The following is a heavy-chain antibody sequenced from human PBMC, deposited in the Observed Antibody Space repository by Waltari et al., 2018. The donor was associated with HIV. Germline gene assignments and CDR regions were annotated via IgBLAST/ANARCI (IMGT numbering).Heavy chain of an antibody. J-gene: IGHJ4*02. CDR1: GGSISSYY. CDR3: ARDKRDGGNHRAYFDY. Sequence: QVQLQESGPGLVKPSETLSLTCTVSGGSISSYYWSWIRQPPGKGLEWIGYIYDSGGTNYSPALKSRVTISVDTSKNQFSLKLSSVTAADTAVYYCARDKRDGGNHRAYFDYWGQGSLVTVSS. CDR2: IYDSGGT. V-gene: IGHV4-59*01. D-gene: IGHD2-15*01.